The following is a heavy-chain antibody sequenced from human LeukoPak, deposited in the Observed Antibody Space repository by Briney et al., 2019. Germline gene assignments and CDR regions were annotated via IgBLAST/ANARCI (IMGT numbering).Heavy chain of an antibody. CDR1: GLTFSSYS. CDR3: ARVGLGSSGPYGEFDY. CDR2: ISSSSCYI. V-gene: IGHV3-21*01. J-gene: IGHJ4*02. Sequence: GGPLRLSCAAAGLTFSSYSMNWVRQAPGKGQERVSSISSSSCYIYYADSVKGRFTISRDNAKNSLYLQMNSLRAEDTAVYYCARVGLGSSGPYGEFDYWGQGTLVTVSS. D-gene: IGHD6-19*01.